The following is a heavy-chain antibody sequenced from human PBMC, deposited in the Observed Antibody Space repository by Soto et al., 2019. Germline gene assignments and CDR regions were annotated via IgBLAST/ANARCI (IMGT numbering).Heavy chain of an antibody. CDR3: ARQGQGSVAARPGKGMDV. CDR1: GYSFTSYW. Sequence: LGESLKISCKGSGYSFTSYWISWVRQMPGKGLEWMGRIDPSDSYTNYSPSFQGHVTISADKSISTAYLQWSSLKASDTAMYYCARQGQGSVAARPGKGMDVWGQGTTVTVSS. J-gene: IGHJ6*02. V-gene: IGHV5-10-1*01. CDR2: IDPSDSYT. D-gene: IGHD6-6*01.